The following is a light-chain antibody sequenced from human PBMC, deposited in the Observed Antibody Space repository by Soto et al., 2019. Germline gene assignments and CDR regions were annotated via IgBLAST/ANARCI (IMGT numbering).Light chain of an antibody. CDR2: GAS. J-gene: IGKJ1*01. CDR3: QQYNAWPRT. Sequence: EIVMTQSPATLSVSPGERATLSCRASQTVSSNLVWYQQKLGQVPRLLIYGASTRATGIPDRFSGSGSGTEFTLTISSLQSEDFAVYSCQQYNAWPRTFGQGTKVEIK. V-gene: IGKV3-15*01. CDR1: QTVSSN.